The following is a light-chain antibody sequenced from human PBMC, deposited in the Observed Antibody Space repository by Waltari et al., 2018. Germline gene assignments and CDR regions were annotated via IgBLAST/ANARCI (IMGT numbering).Light chain of an antibody. CDR1: SRDVGGYNY. V-gene: IGLV2-14*03. J-gene: IGLJ1*01. CDR2: YVQ. Sequence: QSALTQPASVSGSPGQSITISCTGTSRDVGGYNYVSWYQQHPGKAPKLIIYYVQNRPSGVSYRLSGSKSGNTASLTISGLRAEDEADYYCSSYTSSSTYVFGTGTKVTVL. CDR3: SSYTSSSTYV.